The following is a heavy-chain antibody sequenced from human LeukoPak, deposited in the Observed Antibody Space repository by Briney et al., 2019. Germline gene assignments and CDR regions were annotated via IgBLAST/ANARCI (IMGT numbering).Heavy chain of an antibody. D-gene: IGHD3-9*01. CDR3: ARDRHYDILTGSDY. J-gene: IGHJ4*02. CDR2: INPNSGGT. V-gene: IGHV1-2*02. Sequence: ASVKVSCKASGYTFTGYYMHWVRQAPGQGLEWMGWINPNSGGTNYAQKFQGRVTMTRDTSISTAYMELSRLRSDDTAVYYCARDRHYDILTGSDYWGQGTLVTVSS. CDR1: GYTFTGYY.